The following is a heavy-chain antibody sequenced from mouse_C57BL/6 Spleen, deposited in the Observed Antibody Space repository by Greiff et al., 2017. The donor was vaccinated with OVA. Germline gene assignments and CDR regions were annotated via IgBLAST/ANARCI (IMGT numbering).Heavy chain of an antibody. J-gene: IGHJ4*01. V-gene: IGHV1-39*01. CDR2: INPNYGTT. CDR3: ARGDPLLRNAMDY. CDR1: GYSFTDYN. Sequence: EVHLVESGPELVKPGASVKISCKASGYSFTDYNMNWVKQSNGKSLEWIGVINPNYGTTSYNQRFKGKATLTVDQSSSTAYMQLNSLTSEDSAVYYCARGDPLLRNAMDYWGQGTSVTVSS. D-gene: IGHD1-2*01.